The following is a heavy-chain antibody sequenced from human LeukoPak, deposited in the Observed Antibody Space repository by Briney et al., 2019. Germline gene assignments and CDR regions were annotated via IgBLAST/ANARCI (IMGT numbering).Heavy chain of an antibody. D-gene: IGHD3-22*01. CDR2: LYSGGST. CDR1: GFTVIINY. V-gene: IGHV3-53*01. J-gene: IGHJ4*02. CDR3: ARNFDSNGPGYFDY. Sequence: GGSLRLSCAASGFTVIINYMSWVRQAPGKGLEWVSILYSGGSTYYADSVKGRFTISRDNSKNTLYLQMNSLRAEDTAVYYCARNFDSNGPGYFDYWGQGTLVTVSS.